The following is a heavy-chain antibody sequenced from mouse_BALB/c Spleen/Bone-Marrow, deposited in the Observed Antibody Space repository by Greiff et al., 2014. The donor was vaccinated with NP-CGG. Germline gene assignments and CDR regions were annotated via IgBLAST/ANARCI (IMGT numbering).Heavy chain of an antibody. D-gene: IGHD1-2*01. V-gene: IGHV5-4*02. J-gene: IGHJ4*01. CDR3: ARVLRPHYYAMDY. Sequence: DVKLVESGGGLVKPGGSLKLSCAASGFTFSDYYMYWVRQTPEKRLEWVATISDGGSYTYYPDSVKGRFTISRDNAKNNLYLQMSSLKSEDTAMYYCARVLRPHYYAMDYWGQGTSATVSA. CDR2: ISDGGSYT. CDR1: GFTFSDYY.